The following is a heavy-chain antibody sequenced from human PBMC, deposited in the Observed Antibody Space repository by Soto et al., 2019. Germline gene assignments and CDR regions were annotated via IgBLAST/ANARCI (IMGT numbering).Heavy chain of an antibody. V-gene: IGHV3-33*01. CDR3: ASPIAAAGTSGMDV. CDR1: GFTFSSYG. D-gene: IGHD6-13*01. Sequence: QVQLVESGGGVVQPGRSLRLSCAASGFTFSSYGMHWVRQAPGKGLEWVAVRWYDGSNKYYADSVKGRFTISRDNSKNTLYLQMNSRRAEDMAVYYCASPIAAAGTSGMDVWGQGTTVTVSS. CDR2: RWYDGSNK. J-gene: IGHJ6*02.